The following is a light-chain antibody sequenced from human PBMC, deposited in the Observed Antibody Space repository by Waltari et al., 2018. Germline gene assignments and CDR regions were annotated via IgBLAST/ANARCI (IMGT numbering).Light chain of an antibody. Sequence: EIVMTQSPATLSVSPGERATLSCRATQSVSSNLAWYQQKPGQAPRLLIYGASTRATGIPARFSGSGSGTEFILTIGSLQPEDFAVYYCQQYNDWPRTFGQGTKVEIK. V-gene: IGKV3-15*01. CDR2: GAS. CDR1: QSVSSN. J-gene: IGKJ1*01. CDR3: QQYNDWPRT.